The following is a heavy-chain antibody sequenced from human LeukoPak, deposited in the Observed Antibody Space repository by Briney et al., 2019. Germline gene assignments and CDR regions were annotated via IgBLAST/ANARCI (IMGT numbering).Heavy chain of an antibody. Sequence: GGSLRLSCAASGFTFGSYGMHWVRQAPGKGLEWVAVISYDGSNKYYADSVKGRFTISRDNSKNTLYLQMNSLRAEDTAVYYCGAHYYDSSGYLPDFDYWGQGTLVTVSS. D-gene: IGHD3-22*01. CDR1: GFTFGSYG. J-gene: IGHJ4*02. CDR2: ISYDGSNK. CDR3: GAHYYDSSGYLPDFDY. V-gene: IGHV3-30*03.